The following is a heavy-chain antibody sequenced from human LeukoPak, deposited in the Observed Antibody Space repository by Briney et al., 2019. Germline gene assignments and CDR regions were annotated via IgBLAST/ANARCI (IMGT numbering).Heavy chain of an antibody. D-gene: IGHD3-22*01. J-gene: IGHJ4*02. CDR3: ARSGVGYFYDNTGYYPLDY. CDR2: ICAYIGNT. V-gene: IGHV1-18*01. Sequence: ASVQVSCKASGYTLINSGLSGVRQAPGQGLEWMGWICAYIGNTNYAQNFQGRVTMTTDTSTSTAFMELRSLRSDDTAVYYCARSGVGYFYDNTGYYPLDYWGQGTLVTVSS. CDR1: GYTLINSG.